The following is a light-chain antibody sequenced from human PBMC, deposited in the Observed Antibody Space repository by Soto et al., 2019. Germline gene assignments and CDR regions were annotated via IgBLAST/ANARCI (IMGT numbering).Light chain of an antibody. CDR1: SSDVGGYNY. Sequence: QSALTQPASVSGSPGQSITISCTGTSSDVGGYNYVSWYQQHPGKAPKLMIYDVSNRTSGVSNRFSGSKSGNTASLTISGLQAEDEAVYYCSSYTSSSSYVFGTGTKVTVL. J-gene: IGLJ1*01. CDR2: DVS. V-gene: IGLV2-14*01. CDR3: SSYTSSSSYV.